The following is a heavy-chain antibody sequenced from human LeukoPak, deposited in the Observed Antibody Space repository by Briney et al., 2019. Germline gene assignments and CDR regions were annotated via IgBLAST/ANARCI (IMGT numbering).Heavy chain of an antibody. V-gene: IGHV3-7*05. Sequence: PGGSLRLSCAASGFTFSTSWMDWVRQAPGKGLEWVAKIKEDGSQKYYVDSVKGRFTISKDNAKNSLYLQMNSLRPEDTAVYYCARDRGYSSFGYWGQGTLVTVPS. D-gene: IGHD5-18*01. J-gene: IGHJ4*02. CDR2: IKEDGSQK. CDR1: GFTFSTSW. CDR3: ARDRGYSSFGY.